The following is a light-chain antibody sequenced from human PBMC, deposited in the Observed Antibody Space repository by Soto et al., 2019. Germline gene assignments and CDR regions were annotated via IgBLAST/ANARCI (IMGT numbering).Light chain of an antibody. CDR3: SSYTSSSTLV. CDR1: SSDVGCYHY. CDR2: DVS. V-gene: IGLV2-14*01. J-gene: IGLJ2*01. Sequence: QSALTQPASVSGSPGQSITISCTGTSSDVGCYHYVSWYQQHPGKAPKLMIYDVSNRPSGVSNRFSGSKSGNTASLTISGLEAEDEADYYCSSYTSSSTLVFGGGTKLTVL.